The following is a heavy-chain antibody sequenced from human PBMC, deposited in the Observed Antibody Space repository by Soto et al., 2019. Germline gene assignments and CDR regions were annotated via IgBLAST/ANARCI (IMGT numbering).Heavy chain of an antibody. CDR1: GYTFTGYY. J-gene: IGHJ5*02. CDR3: ARGDDWAARQQLWFDP. Sequence: ASVKVSCKASGYTFTGYYTHWVRQAPGQGLEWMGWINPNSGGTNYAQKFLGWVTMTRDTSISTAYMELSRLRSDDTAVYYCARGDDWAARQQLWFDPWGQGTLVTVSS. V-gene: IGHV1-2*04. CDR2: INPNSGGT. D-gene: IGHD6-6*01.